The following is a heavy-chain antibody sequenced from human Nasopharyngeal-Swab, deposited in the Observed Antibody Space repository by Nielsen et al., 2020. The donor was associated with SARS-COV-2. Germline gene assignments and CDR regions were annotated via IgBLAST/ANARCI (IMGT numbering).Heavy chain of an antibody. CDR3: AREVPYSGHDDAFDI. J-gene: IGHJ3*02. V-gene: IGHV3-48*03. CDR1: GLGFSNYE. D-gene: IGHD5-12*01. CDR2: ISTTTATI. Sequence: LKISCAASGLGFSNYEMNWVRQAPGKGLEWNSYISTTTATIYYADSVKGRFTISRDNAQNSLYLQMNSLRAEEPAVYYCAREVPYSGHDDAFDIWGQGTMVTVSA.